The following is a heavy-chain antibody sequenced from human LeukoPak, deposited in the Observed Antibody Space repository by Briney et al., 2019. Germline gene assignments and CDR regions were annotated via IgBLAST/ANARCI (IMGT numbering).Heavy chain of an antibody. CDR3: ARAPSGSYLADAFDI. CDR2: INPSGGST. J-gene: IGHJ3*02. CDR1: GYTFTSYY. Sequence: ASVKVSCKASGYTFTSYYMHWERQAPGQGLEWMGIINPSGGSTSYAQKFQGRVTMTRDTSTSTVYMELSSLRSEDTAVYYCARAPSGSYLADAFDIWGQGTMVTVSS. V-gene: IGHV1-46*01. D-gene: IGHD1-26*01.